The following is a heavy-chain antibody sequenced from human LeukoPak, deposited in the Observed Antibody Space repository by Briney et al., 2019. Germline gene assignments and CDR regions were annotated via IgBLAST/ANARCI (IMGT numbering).Heavy chain of an antibody. D-gene: IGHD2-2*01. V-gene: IGHV1-18*01. Sequence: GASVRVSCKASSYTFISYGFSWVRQAAGQGLEWMGWISAYNGNTDYAQKLQGRVTMTTDTSTSTAYMELRSLRSDDTAVYYCVRDCSSTSCYLRYWGQGTLVTVSS. CDR3: VRDCSSTSCYLRY. CDR2: ISAYNGNT. CDR1: SYTFISYG. J-gene: IGHJ4*02.